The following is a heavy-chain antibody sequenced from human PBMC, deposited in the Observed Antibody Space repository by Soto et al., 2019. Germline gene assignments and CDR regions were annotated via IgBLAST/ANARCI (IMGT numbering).Heavy chain of an antibody. CDR2: ISYDGSNK. Sequence: PGGSLRLSCAASGFTFSSYGMHWVRQAPGKGLEWVAVISYDGSNKYYADSVKGRFTISRDNSKNTLYLQMNSLRAEDTAVYYCAKDGRAARRLYYFDYWGQGTLVTVSS. J-gene: IGHJ4*02. D-gene: IGHD6-6*01. CDR1: GFTFSSYG. CDR3: AKDGRAARRLYYFDY. V-gene: IGHV3-30*18.